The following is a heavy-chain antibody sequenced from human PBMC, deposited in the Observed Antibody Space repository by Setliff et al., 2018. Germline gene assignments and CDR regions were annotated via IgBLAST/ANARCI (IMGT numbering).Heavy chain of an antibody. CDR2: ISGSGGST. J-gene: IGHJ4*02. Sequence: GGSLRLSCAASGFTFSSYGMHWVRQAPGKGLEWVSAISGSGGSTYYADSVKGRFTISRENAKNSLYLQMNSLRAGDTAVYYCARGGSDYDILTGYLFGYWGQGTLVTVSS. D-gene: IGHD3-9*01. V-gene: IGHV3-23*01. CDR3: ARGGSDYDILTGYLFGY. CDR1: GFTFSSYG.